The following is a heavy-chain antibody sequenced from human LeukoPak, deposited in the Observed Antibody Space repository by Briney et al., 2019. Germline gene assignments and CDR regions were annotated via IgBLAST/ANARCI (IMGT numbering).Heavy chain of an antibody. J-gene: IGHJ4*02. CDR2: ISSSSSYI. CDR1: GSTFSSYS. D-gene: IGHD2-15*01. V-gene: IGHV3-21*01. CDR3: ARGVGSLGYFDY. Sequence: GGSLRLSCAASGSTFSSYSMNWVRQAPGKGLEWVSSISSSSSYIYYADSVKGRFTISRDNAKNSLYLQMNSLRAEDTAVYYCARGVGSLGYFDYWGQGTLVTVSS.